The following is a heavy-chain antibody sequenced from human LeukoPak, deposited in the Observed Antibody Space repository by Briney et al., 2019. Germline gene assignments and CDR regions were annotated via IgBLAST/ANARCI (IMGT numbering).Heavy chain of an antibody. Sequence: ASVKVPCKSSGGTFISYAISWVRQAPGQGVEWMGRIIPILGITNYAQKFQGRVTITADKSTSTAYMELSSLRSEDTAVYYCARVSITMVRGVIIYHGMDVWGQGTTVTVSS. D-gene: IGHD3-10*01. CDR1: GGTFISYA. V-gene: IGHV1-69*04. J-gene: IGHJ6*02. CDR3: ARVSITMVRGVIIYHGMDV. CDR2: IIPILGIT.